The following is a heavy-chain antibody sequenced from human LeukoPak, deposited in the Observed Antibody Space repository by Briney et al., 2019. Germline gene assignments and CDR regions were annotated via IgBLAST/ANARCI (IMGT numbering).Heavy chain of an antibody. Sequence: SETLSLTCTVSGGSISSYYWSWIRQPPGKGLEWIGYIYYSGSTNYNPSLKSRVTISVDTSKNQFSLKLSSVTAADTAVYYCAVGGYYYYMDVWGKGTTVTVSS. D-gene: IGHD3-16*01. CDR1: GGSISSYY. CDR2: IYYSGST. V-gene: IGHV4-59*01. J-gene: IGHJ6*03. CDR3: AVGGYYYYMDV.